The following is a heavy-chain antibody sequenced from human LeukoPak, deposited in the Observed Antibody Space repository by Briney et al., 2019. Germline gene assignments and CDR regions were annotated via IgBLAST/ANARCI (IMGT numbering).Heavy chain of an antibody. CDR1: GYTFTSYH. J-gene: IGHJ4*02. CDR2: MNPNNSDI. V-gene: IGHV1-8*01. Sequence: ASVKVSCKASGYTFTSYHINWVRQATGQGLEWVGWMNPNNSDIGYAQKFQGRVTMTRNTSIGSAYMELSSLRSEDTAIYYCVRVPPGTTIYAYWGQGTLVTVSS. CDR3: VRVPPGTTIYAY. D-gene: IGHD1-14*01.